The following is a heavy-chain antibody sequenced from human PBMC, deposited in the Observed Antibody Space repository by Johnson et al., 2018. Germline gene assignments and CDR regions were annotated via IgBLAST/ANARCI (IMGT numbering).Heavy chain of an antibody. CDR1: GFAFKKYY. CDR2: ITSGYAT. J-gene: IGHJ4*02. CDR3: AKGGGYSHRYLFDF. D-gene: IGHD1-26*01. Sequence: EVQLVETGGGLVQPGESLRLSCEASGFAFKKYYMNWIRPAPGKGLEWVSHITSGYATYYPDSVRGRFTIPRDNAKNTLYLQMNGLRAEDTALYFCAKGGGYSHRYLFDFGGQGILVTVSS. V-gene: IGHV3-69-1*01.